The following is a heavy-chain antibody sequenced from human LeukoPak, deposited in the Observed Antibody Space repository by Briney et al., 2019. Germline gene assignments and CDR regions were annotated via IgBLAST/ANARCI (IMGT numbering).Heavy chain of an antibody. V-gene: IGHV3-23*01. CDR3: AKDDSSGYARNYFDY. Sequence: TGGSLRLSCAASGFTFSSYAMSWVRQAPGKGLEWVSAISGSGGSTYYADSVRGRFTISRDNSKNTLYLQMNSLRAEDTAVYYCAKDDSSGYARNYFDYWGQGTLVTVSS. CDR2: ISGSGGST. D-gene: IGHD3-22*01. CDR1: GFTFSSYA. J-gene: IGHJ4*02.